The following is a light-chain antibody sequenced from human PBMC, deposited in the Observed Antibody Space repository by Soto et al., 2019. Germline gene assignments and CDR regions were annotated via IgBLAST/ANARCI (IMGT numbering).Light chain of an antibody. CDR2: DVS. CDR3: QQYNNWPFS. Sequence: EIVMTPSPATLSVSPGERATLSCGAGQGVTTNFAWYQQKSGQSPRLLIYDVSIRATGVPARFSGTGSETDFTLTISGLQSEDSAVYFCQQYNNWPFSFGQGTRLEIK. V-gene: IGKV3-15*01. CDR1: QGVTTN. J-gene: IGKJ5*01.